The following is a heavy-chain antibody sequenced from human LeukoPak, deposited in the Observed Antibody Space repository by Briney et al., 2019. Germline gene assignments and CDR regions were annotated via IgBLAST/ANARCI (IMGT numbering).Heavy chain of an antibody. CDR3: GYYDSSGYYYFDY. V-gene: IGHV4-34*01. Sequence: PLETLSLTCAVYGGSFSGYYWSWIRQPPGKGLEWIGEINYSGSTNCNPSLKSRVTISVDTSKNQFSLNLSSVTAADTAVYYCGYYDSSGYYYFDYWGQGTLVTVSS. CDR2: INYSGST. CDR1: GGSFSGYY. J-gene: IGHJ4*02. D-gene: IGHD3-22*01.